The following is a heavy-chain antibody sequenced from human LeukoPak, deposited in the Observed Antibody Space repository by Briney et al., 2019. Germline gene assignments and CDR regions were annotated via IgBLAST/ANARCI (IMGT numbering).Heavy chain of an antibody. D-gene: IGHD5-18*01. Sequence: GGSLRLSCAASGFTFSSYGMHWVRQAPGKGLEWVAVISYDGSNKYYADSVKGRFTISRDNSKNTLYLQMNSLRAEDTAVYYCARAYNYGVTYFDYWGQGTLVTVSS. J-gene: IGHJ4*02. CDR3: ARAYNYGVTYFDY. V-gene: IGHV3-30*03. CDR1: GFTFSSYG. CDR2: ISYDGSNK.